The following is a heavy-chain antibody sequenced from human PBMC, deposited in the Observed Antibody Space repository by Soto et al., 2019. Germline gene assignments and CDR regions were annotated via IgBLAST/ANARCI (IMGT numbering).Heavy chain of an antibody. D-gene: IGHD2-8*01. Sequence: GASVKVSCKASGYTFTSYAMHWVRQAPGQRLEWMGWINAGNGNTKYSQKFQGRVTITRDTSASTAYMELSSLRSEDTAVYYCARDLARCTNGVCYDQNFDYWGQGTLVTVSS. V-gene: IGHV1-3*01. CDR2: INAGNGNT. J-gene: IGHJ4*02. CDR1: GYTFTSYA. CDR3: ARDLARCTNGVCYDQNFDY.